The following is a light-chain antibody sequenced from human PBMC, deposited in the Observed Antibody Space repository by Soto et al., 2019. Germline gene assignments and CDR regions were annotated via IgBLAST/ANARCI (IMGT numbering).Light chain of an antibody. Sequence: QSVLTQPASVSGSPGQSITISCTGTSSDVGSYNLVSWYQQHPGKAPKLMISEGNKRPSGISNRFSGSKSGNTASLTISGLQAEDEAYYYCCSFATSGTWVFGGGTKLTVL. CDR3: CSFATSGTWV. CDR2: EGN. CDR1: SSDVGSYNL. V-gene: IGLV2-23*01. J-gene: IGLJ3*02.